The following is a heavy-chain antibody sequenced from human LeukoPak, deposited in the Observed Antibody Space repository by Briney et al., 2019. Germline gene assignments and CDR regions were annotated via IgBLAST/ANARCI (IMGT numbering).Heavy chain of an antibody. Sequence: GGSLRLSCAASGFTFSSFGMHWIRQAPGKGLEWVAVLSYDGSNSFYADSVKGRFTISRDNSKNTLYLQMNSLRPEDTAVYYCAKDASTVTLHADYWGQGTLVTVSS. CDR1: GFTFSSFG. CDR2: LSYDGSNS. V-gene: IGHV3-30*18. J-gene: IGHJ4*02. D-gene: IGHD4-17*01. CDR3: AKDASTVTLHADY.